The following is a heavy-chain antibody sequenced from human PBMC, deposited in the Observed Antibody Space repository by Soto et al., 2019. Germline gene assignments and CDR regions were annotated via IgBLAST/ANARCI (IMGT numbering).Heavy chain of an antibody. CDR1: GGSISSGGYY. CDR3: ARAVSTHFDF. J-gene: IGHJ4*02. CDR2: IYYSGST. D-gene: IGHD6-13*01. V-gene: IGHV4-31*03. Sequence: QVQLQESGPGLVKPSQTLSLTCTVSGGSISSGGYYWSWIRQHPGKGLEWIGSIYYSGSTFSNPSLESRIAFSVDTSKNQFSLKVNSVTAADTAVYYCARAVSTHFDFWGQGTLVTVSS.